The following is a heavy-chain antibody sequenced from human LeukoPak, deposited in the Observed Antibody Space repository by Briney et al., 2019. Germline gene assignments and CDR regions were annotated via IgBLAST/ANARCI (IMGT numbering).Heavy chain of an antibody. CDR3: ARAFDDYGDYTGY. CDR2: INPNSGGT. CDR1: GYTFTGYY. D-gene: IGHD4-17*01. J-gene: IGHJ4*02. V-gene: IGHV1-2*02. Sequence: EASVKVSCKASGYTFTGYYMHWVRQAPGQGLEWMGWINPNSGGTNYAQKFQGRVTMTRDTSISTAYMELSRPRSDDTAVYYCARAFDDYGDYTGYWGQGTLVTVSS.